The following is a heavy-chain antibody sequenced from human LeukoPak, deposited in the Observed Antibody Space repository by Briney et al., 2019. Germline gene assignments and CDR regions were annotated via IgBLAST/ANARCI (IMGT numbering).Heavy chain of an antibody. Sequence: GESLQISCKGSGYSFTSYWIGWVRRMPGKGLEWMGIIYPGDSDTRYSPSFQGQVTISADKSISTAYLQWSSLKASDTAMYYCARLWTYYYDSSGYSGAFDIWGQGTMVTVSS. D-gene: IGHD3-22*01. V-gene: IGHV5-51*01. CDR1: GYSFTSYW. CDR3: ARLWTYYYDSSGYSGAFDI. CDR2: IYPGDSDT. J-gene: IGHJ3*02.